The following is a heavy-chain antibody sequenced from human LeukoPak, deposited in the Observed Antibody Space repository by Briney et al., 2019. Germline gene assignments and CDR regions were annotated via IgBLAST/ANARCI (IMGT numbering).Heavy chain of an antibody. Sequence: PGGILRLSCSASGFTFDDYGMSWVRQSTGKGLEWVSGIYWNGGSTGYAVPEKGRFTISRVNAKNSLYLQINSLRAEDTALYYCARDGGQWLVPSDYWGQGTLVTVSS. CDR2: IYWNGGST. CDR1: GFTFDDYG. V-gene: IGHV3-20*04. J-gene: IGHJ4*02. D-gene: IGHD6-19*01. CDR3: ARDGGQWLVPSDY.